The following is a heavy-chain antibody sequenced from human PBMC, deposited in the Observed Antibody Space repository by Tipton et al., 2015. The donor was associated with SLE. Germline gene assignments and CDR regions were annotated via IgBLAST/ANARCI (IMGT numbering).Heavy chain of an antibody. D-gene: IGHD3-16*01. CDR2: IYYSGST. V-gene: IGHV4-59*12. CDR3: ARGGAYYYYGMDV. J-gene: IGHJ6*02. CDR1: GGSISSYY. Sequence: LRLSCTVSGGSISSYYWSWIRQPPGKGLEWIGYIYYSGSTNYNPSLKSRVTMSVDTSKNQFSLKLSAVTAADTAVYYCARGGAYYYYGMDVWGQGTTVTVSS.